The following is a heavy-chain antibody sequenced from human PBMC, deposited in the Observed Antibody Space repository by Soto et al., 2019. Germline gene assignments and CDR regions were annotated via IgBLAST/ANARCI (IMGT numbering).Heavy chain of an antibody. Sequence: SETLSLTCAVYGGSFSGYYWSWIRQPPGKGLEWIGEINHSGSTNYNPSLKSRVTISVDTSKNQFSLKLSSVTAADTAVYYCARGRYGDYVGFNWFDPWGQGTLVTVSS. V-gene: IGHV4-34*01. CDR3: ARGRYGDYVGFNWFDP. J-gene: IGHJ5*02. CDR2: INHSGST. D-gene: IGHD4-17*01. CDR1: GGSFSGYY.